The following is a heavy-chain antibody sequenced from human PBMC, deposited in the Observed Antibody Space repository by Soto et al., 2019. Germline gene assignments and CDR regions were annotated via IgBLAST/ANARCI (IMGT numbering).Heavy chain of an antibody. CDR3: ARHPGIAAHFDF. V-gene: IGHV4-39*01. CDR1: GGSISRSSHY. Sequence: SSETLSLTCSVSGGSISRSSHYWGWIRQSPGKGLDWIGSIYYRGSAYYNPSLKSRVTISVDTSKNQFSLKLRSVTAADTSVYYCARHPGIAAHFDFWGQGTLVTVSS. J-gene: IGHJ4*02. D-gene: IGHD6-13*01. CDR2: IYYRGSA.